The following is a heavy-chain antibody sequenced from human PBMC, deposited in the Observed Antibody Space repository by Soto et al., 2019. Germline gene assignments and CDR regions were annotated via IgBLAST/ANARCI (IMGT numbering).Heavy chain of an antibody. Sequence: EVQLLESGGGLVQPGGSLRLSCAASGFTFSNYAMSWVRQAPGKGLEWVSGITGTGGSTYYGDSVKGRFTISRDNSKNTLYLQMNSLRAEDTAVYYCAKWVWSDTSGYYYDAFDIWGQGTMVTVSS. CDR3: AKWVWSDTSGYYYDAFDI. J-gene: IGHJ3*02. CDR1: GFTFSNYA. D-gene: IGHD3-22*01. CDR2: ITGTGGST. V-gene: IGHV3-23*01.